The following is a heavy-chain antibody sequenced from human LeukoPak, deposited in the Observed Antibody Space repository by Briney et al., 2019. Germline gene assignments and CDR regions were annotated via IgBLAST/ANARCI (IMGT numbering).Heavy chain of an antibody. D-gene: IGHD2-2*01. CDR3: ATYGAYCSSTSCYSTFDY. V-gene: IGHV4-59*08. J-gene: IGHJ4*02. CDR1: GGSISSLY. CDR2: IYYTGST. Sequence: KPSETLSLTCSVSGGSISSLYWSWIRQPPGKGMEWIGYIYYTGSTNYNPSLKSRVTMFVDMSKNQFSLRLSSVTAADTAVYYCATYGAYCSSTSCYSTFDYWGQGTLVTVSS.